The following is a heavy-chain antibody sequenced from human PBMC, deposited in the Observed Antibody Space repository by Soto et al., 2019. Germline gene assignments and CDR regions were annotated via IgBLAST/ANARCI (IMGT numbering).Heavy chain of an antibody. V-gene: IGHV3-23*01. CDR1: GFTFSSYA. Sequence: GGSLRLSCAASGFTFSSYAMSWVRQAPGKGLEWVSAISGSGGSTYYADSVKGRFTISRDNSKNTLYLQMNSLRAEDTAVYYCAKVDYDFLSGYLDYWGQGTLVTVSS. CDR3: AKVDYDFLSGYLDY. J-gene: IGHJ4*02. D-gene: IGHD3-3*01. CDR2: ISGSGGST.